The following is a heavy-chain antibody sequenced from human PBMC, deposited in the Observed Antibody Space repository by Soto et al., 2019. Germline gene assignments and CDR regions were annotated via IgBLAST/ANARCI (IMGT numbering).Heavy chain of an antibody. CDR1: GFTFSSHG. D-gene: IGHD2-15*01. CDR2: IWHDGSNK. CDR3: ARDCTGGSCLDY. J-gene: IGHJ4*02. Sequence: QVQLVESGGGVVQPGRSLRVSCVASGFTFSSHGMHWVRQAPGKGLEWVAIIWHDGSNKYYADSVKGRFTISRDNPRNTLYLEMDSLRDEDTAGYYCARDCTGGSCLDYWGQGTLVTVSS. V-gene: IGHV3-33*01.